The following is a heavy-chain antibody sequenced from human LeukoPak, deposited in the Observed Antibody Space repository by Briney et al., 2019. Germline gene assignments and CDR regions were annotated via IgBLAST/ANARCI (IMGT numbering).Heavy chain of an antibody. CDR1: GFTSSSYE. CDR2: ISSSGSTI. D-gene: IGHD3-10*02. Sequence: GGPLSLSRAASGFTSSSYEINWVRQAPGRGLEGVSYISSSGSTIYYADSVKGRFTISRDNAKNSLYLQMNSLRAEDTAVYYCAELGITMIGGVWGKGTTVTISS. CDR3: AELGITMIGGV. V-gene: IGHV3-48*03. J-gene: IGHJ6*04.